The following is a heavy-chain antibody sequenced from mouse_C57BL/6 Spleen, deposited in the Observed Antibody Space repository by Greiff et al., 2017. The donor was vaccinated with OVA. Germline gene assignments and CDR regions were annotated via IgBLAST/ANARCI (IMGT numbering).Heavy chain of an antibody. CDR2: IYPGNSDT. V-gene: IGHV1-5*01. J-gene: IGHJ2*01. CDR1: GYTFTSYW. D-gene: IGHD2-5*01. CDR3: TRSDYSNPVDY. Sequence: VQLQQSGTMLARPGASVKMSCKTSGYTFTSYWMHWVKQRPGQGLEWIGAIYPGNSDTSYNQKFKGKAKLTAVTSASAAYMELSSLTNEDSAVYYCTRSDYSNPVDYWGQGTTLTVSS.